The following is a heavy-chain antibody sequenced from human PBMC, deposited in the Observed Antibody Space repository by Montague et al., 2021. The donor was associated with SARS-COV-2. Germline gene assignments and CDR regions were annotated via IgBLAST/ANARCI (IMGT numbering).Heavy chain of an antibody. D-gene: IGHD2-15*01. CDR3: ARHYSATLPAVY. CDR1: GGSISSFY. Sequence: SETLSLTCTVSGGSISSFYWSWFRQPPGKGLEWIGYISYSGSTNYNPSLTSRVAMSVDTSENQFSLKVNSVTAADTAVYYCARHYSATLPAVYWGQGTLVTVSS. J-gene: IGHJ4*02. CDR2: ISYSGST. V-gene: IGHV4-59*08.